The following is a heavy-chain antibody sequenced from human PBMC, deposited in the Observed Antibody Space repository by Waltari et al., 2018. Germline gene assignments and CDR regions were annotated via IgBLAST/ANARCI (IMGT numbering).Heavy chain of an antibody. CDR3: ARPNDHTTVRGGDYYYGMDV. D-gene: IGHD4-4*01. CDR1: GYTFTGYY. CDR2: INPNSGGT. V-gene: IGHV1-2*04. Sequence: QVQLVQSGAEVKKPGASVKVSCKASGYTFTGYYMHWVRQAPGQELEWRGWINPNSGGTNYAQKFQGWVTMTRDTSISTAYMELSRLRSDDTAVYYCARPNDHTTVRGGDYYYGMDVWGQGTTVTVSS. J-gene: IGHJ6*02.